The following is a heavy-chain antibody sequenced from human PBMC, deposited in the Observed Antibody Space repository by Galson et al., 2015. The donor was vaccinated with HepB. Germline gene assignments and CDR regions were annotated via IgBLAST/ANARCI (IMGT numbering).Heavy chain of an antibody. CDR3: ANTPVPGRVDGYYYYMDV. CDR1: GFTFSTYA. V-gene: IGHV3-30*04. J-gene: IGHJ6*03. CDR2: ISYDGSSK. D-gene: IGHD1-14*01. Sequence: SLRLSCAASGFTFSTYAMHWVRQAPGKGLQWVAVISYDGSSKYYADSVKGRFTISRDGSKNTLFLQMNSLSAEDTAIYYCANTPVPGRVDGYYYYMDVWGNGTTVAVSS.